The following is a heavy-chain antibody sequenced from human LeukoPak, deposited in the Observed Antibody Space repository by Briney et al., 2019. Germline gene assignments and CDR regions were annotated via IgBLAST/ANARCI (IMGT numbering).Heavy chain of an antibody. CDR3: ASALAAAGLVDY. V-gene: IGHV3-7*01. CDR1: GFTFSSYW. J-gene: IGHJ4*02. CDR2: IKQDGSEK. Sequence: GGSLRLSCAASGFTFSSYWMSWVSQAPEKGLEWVANIKQDGSEKYYVDSVKGRFTISRDNAKNSLYLQMNSLRAEDTAVYYCASALAAAGLVDYWGQGTLVTVSS. D-gene: IGHD6-13*01.